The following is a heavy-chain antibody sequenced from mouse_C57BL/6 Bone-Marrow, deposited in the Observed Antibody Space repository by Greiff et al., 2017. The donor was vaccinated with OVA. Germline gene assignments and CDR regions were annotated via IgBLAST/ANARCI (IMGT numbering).Heavy chain of an antibody. CDR3: ARLLPYYFDY. J-gene: IGHJ2*01. CDR1: GYTFTSYW. D-gene: IGHD2-1*01. Sequence: QVQLQQPGAELVRPGTSVKLSCKASGYTFTSYWMHWVKQRPGQGLEWIGVIDPSDSYTNYNQKFKGKATLTVDTSSSTAYMQLSSLTSEDSAVYYCARLLPYYFDYWRQGTTLTVSS. CDR2: IDPSDSYT. V-gene: IGHV1-59*01.